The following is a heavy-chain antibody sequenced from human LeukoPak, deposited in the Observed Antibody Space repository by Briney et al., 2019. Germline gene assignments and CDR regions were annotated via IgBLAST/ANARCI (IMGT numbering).Heavy chain of an antibody. CDR1: GGTFSSYA. Sequence: AASVKVSCKASGGTFSSYAISWVRQAPGQGLEWMGRIIPIFGTANYAQKFQGRVTITTDESTSTAYMELSSLRSEDTAVYYCXXXXXYXSSXDFXYWGQGTLVXXSX. V-gene: IGHV1-69*05. D-gene: IGHD3-22*01. CDR3: XXXXXYXSSXDFXY. J-gene: IGHJ4*02. CDR2: IIPIFGTA.